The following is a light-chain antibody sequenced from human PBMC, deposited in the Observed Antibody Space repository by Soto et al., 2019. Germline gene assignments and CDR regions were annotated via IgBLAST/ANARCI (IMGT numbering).Light chain of an antibody. CDR2: RNN. CDR1: SSNIGSNY. CDR3: AAWDDSPSGRV. Sequence: QSVLTQPPSSSGAPGQRVTISSSGSSSNIGSNYVYWYQQLPGTAPKLLIYRNNQRPSGVPDRFSGSKSGTSASLAISGLRSEDEADYYCAAWDDSPSGRVFGTGTKVTVL. J-gene: IGLJ1*01. V-gene: IGLV1-47*01.